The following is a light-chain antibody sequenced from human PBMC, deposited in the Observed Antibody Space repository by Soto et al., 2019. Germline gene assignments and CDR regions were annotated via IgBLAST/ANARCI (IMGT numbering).Light chain of an antibody. CDR3: QQFGGSPRT. J-gene: IGKJ1*01. CDR1: QSVSSSY. CDR2: GAS. V-gene: IGKV3-20*01. Sequence: EIVLTQSPGTLSLSPGERATLSCRASQSVSSSYLAWYQQKPGQAPRLLIYGASIRATGIPDRFSGSGSGTDFTLTISRLEPEDAAVYYCQQFGGSPRTFGQGTRVDTK.